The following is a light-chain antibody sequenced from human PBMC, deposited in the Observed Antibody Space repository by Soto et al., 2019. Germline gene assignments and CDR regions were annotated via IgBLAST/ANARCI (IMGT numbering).Light chain of an antibody. V-gene: IGKV1-39*01. Sequence: DIPMTQSPSSLSASVGDRVTITCRASQSISSYLNWYQQKPGKAPKLLIYAASSLQSGVPSRFSGSGSGTDFTLTISSLQPEDFATYYCQQSYSTLRTFGQGTKVDIK. CDR1: QSISSY. CDR3: QQSYSTLRT. CDR2: AAS. J-gene: IGKJ1*01.